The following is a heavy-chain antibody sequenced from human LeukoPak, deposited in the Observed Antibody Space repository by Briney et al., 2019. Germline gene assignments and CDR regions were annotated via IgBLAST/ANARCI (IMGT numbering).Heavy chain of an antibody. CDR1: GFTFSNYA. Sequence: GGSLRLSCAVSGFTFSNYAMSWVRQAPGKGLEWVSAISGSGDRTYYADSLKGRLTISRDNSKNTLYLQMDSLRAEDTAVYYCAKWDWTMWGQGTMVTVSS. CDR3: AKWDWTM. D-gene: IGHD3/OR15-3a*01. V-gene: IGHV3-23*01. CDR2: ISGSGDRT. J-gene: IGHJ3*01.